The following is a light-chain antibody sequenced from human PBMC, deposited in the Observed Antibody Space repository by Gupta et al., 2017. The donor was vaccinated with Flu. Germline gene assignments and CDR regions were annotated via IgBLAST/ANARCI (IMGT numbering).Light chain of an antibody. Sequence: DVVMTQSPLSLSVTPGERAYISCRSSQSLLHSDGKNYLDWYLQKPGQSPHLLIYLGSSRASGVPDRFTGSGSGTDFTLKISRVEADDVGIYYCMQGLRTPTTFGQGTKLEIK. V-gene: IGKV2-28*01. CDR3: MQGLRTPTT. J-gene: IGKJ2*01. CDR2: LGS. CDR1: QSLLHSDGKNY.